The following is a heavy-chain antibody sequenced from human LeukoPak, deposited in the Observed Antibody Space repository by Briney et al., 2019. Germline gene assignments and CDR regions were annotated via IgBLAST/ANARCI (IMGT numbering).Heavy chain of an antibody. CDR3: LQFAY. CDR1: GFTFSSYA. V-gene: IGHV3-66*01. D-gene: IGHD3-10*01. Sequence: GGSLRLSCAASGFTFSSYAMSWVRQAPGKGLEWVSIIHNDDRTYYADSVEGRFTISRDNSKNTVYLQMNSLRVEDTAIYYCLQFAYWGQGTLVTVSS. CDR2: IHNDDRT. J-gene: IGHJ4*02.